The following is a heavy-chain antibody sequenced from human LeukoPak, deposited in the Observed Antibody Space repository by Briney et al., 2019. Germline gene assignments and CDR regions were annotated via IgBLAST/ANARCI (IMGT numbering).Heavy chain of an antibody. J-gene: IGHJ4*02. CDR1: GDSGISGTSF. Sequence: SQSLSLTCTGSGDSGISGTSFWGWIRQHPGKGLEWVGYIHHSGHTYDNPSLQSRVIISMDKSKNQFSLKLNSVTAADTAVYYCARYCSSTSCPFDYWGQGALVTVSS. V-gene: IGHV4-31*03. CDR3: ARYCSSTSCPFDY. CDR2: IHHSGHT. D-gene: IGHD2-2*01.